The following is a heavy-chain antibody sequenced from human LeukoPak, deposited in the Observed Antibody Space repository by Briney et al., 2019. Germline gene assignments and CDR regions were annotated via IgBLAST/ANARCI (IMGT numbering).Heavy chain of an antibody. CDR3: AKSGDFYGSGSSYFDY. Sequence: GGSLRLSCEASGFTFRSKGVHWVRQAPGKGLEWVAFIRFDESKEYYIDSVKGRFTISRDNSKSTLYLQMNSLRAEDTAVYYCAKSGDFYGSGSSYFDYWGQGTLVTVSS. D-gene: IGHD3-10*01. V-gene: IGHV3-30*02. CDR2: IRFDESKE. CDR1: GFTFRSKG. J-gene: IGHJ4*02.